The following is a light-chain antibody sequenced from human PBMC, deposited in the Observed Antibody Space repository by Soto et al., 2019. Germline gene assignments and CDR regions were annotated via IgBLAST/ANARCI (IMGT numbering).Light chain of an antibody. V-gene: IGLV3-21*04. CDR1: NIGSKS. CDR3: QVWDIGSGVA. J-gene: IGLJ2*01. Sequence: SYVLTQAPSVSVAPGKTATITCGGNNIGSKSVHWYQQKPGQAPVLVIYYYSDRPSGIPERFSGSNSGSTATLTISRVEAGDEADYYCQVWDIGSGVAFGGGTPLTVL. CDR2: YYS.